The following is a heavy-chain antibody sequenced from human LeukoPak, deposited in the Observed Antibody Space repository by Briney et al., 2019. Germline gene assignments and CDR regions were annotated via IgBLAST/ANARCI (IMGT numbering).Heavy chain of an antibody. CDR1: GFIFSNYG. D-gene: IGHD5-12*01. Sequence: GGSLRLSCAASGFIFSNYGMSWVRQAPGKGLEWVSAIGSSGSTTYYADSVKGRFTISRDNSKNTLYLQMNSLRAEDTAVYYCARSRFSGYDYFDYWDQGSQVIVSS. J-gene: IGHJ4*02. V-gene: IGHV3-23*01. CDR2: IGSSGSTT. CDR3: ARSRFSGYDYFDY.